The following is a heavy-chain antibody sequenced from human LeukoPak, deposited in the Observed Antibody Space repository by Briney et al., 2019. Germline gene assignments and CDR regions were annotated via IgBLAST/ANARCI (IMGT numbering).Heavy chain of an antibody. V-gene: IGHV3-21*01. CDR3: ARRLYTSQAPYAFDI. CDR2: ISNSGDTI. CDR1: GFTFSSYA. Sequence: GGSLRLSCAASGFTFSSYAIHWVRQAPGKGLEWVSIISNSGDTIFYADSVKGRFTISRDNAENSLHLQMSGLRAEDTAMYYCARRLYTSQAPYAFDIWGQGTMVTVS. J-gene: IGHJ3*02.